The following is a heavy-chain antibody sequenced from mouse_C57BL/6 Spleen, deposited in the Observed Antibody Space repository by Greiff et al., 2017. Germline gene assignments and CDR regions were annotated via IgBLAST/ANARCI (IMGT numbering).Heavy chain of an antibody. V-gene: IGHV1-77*01. CDR3: ARWGWGTYYFDY. D-gene: IGHD2-14*01. J-gene: IGHJ2*02. CDR2: IDPGSGST. CDR1: GYTFTDYY. Sequence: VQLQESGAELVKPGASVKISCKASGYTFTDYYINWVKQRPGQGLEWIGKIDPGSGSTYYNEKFKGKATLTADKSSSTAYMQLSSLTSEDSAVYFCARWGWGTYYFDYWGQGTSLTVSS.